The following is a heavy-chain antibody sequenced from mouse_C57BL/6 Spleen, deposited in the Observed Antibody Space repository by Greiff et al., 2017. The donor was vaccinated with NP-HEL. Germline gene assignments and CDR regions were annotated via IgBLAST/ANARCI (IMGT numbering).Heavy chain of an antibody. V-gene: IGHV1-76*01. J-gene: IGHJ2*01. CDR1: GYTFTDYY. Sequence: QVQLQQSGAELVRPGASVKLSCKASGYTFTDYYINWVKQRPGQGLEWIARIYPGSGNTYYNEKFKGKATLTAEKSSSTAYMQLSSLTSEDSAVYFCARWYYDYFDYWGQGTTLTVSS. CDR2: IYPGSGNT. D-gene: IGHD1-1*01. CDR3: ARWYYDYFDY.